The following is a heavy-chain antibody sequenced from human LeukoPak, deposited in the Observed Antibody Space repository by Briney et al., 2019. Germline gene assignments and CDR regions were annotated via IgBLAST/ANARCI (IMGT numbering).Heavy chain of an antibody. CDR2: IYYSGST. CDR1: GGSISSSSYY. Sequence: PSETLSLTCTVSGGSISSSSYYWGWIRQPPGKELEWIGSIYYSGSTYYNPSLKSRVTISVDTSKNQFSLKLSSVTAADTAVYYCARHTGSPTYYFDYWGQGTLVTVSS. V-gene: IGHV4-39*01. D-gene: IGHD3-10*01. CDR3: ARHTGSPTYYFDY. J-gene: IGHJ4*02.